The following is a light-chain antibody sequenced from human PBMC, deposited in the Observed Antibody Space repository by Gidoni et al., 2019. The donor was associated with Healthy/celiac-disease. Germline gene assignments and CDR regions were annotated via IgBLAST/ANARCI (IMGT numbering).Light chain of an antibody. J-gene: IGKJ1*01. CDR2: AAS. CDR1: QGISSY. V-gene: IGKV1-8*01. CDR3: QQYYSYPPA. Sequence: AIRITQSPSSLSASTGDRVTLTCRASQGISSYLAWYQQKPGKAPKLLIYAASTLQRGVPSRFSGSGSGTDFTLTISCLQSEDFATYCCQQYYSYPPAFGQGTKVEIK.